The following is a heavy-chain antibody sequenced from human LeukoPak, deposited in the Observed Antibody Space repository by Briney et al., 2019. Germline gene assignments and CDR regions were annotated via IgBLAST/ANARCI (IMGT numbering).Heavy chain of an antibody. CDR1: GGSFSGYY. Sequence: SETLSLTCAVYGGSFSGYYWSWIRQPPGKGLEWIGEITHSGSTNYNPSLKSRVTISVDTSKNQFSLKLSSVTAADTAVYYCARGTGITMVRGVMSRWSWFDPWGQGTLVTVSS. CDR2: ITHSGST. CDR3: ARGTGITMVRGVMSRWSWFDP. V-gene: IGHV4-34*01. J-gene: IGHJ5*02. D-gene: IGHD3-10*01.